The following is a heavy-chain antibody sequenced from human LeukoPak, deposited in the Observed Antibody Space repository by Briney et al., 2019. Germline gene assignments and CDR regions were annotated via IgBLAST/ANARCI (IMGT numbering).Heavy chain of an antibody. CDR3: ARDGVGATDVIDY. Sequence: ASVKVSCKASGYTFTGYYMHWVRQAPGQGLEWMGWINPNSGGTNYAQKLQGRVTMTTDTSTSTAYMELRSLRSDDTAVYYCARDGVGATDVIDYWGQGTLVTVSS. CDR1: GYTFTGYY. CDR2: INPNSGGT. D-gene: IGHD1-26*01. J-gene: IGHJ4*02. V-gene: IGHV1-2*02.